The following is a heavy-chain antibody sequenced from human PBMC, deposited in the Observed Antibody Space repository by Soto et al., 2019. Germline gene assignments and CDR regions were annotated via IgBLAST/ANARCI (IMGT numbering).Heavy chain of an antibody. CDR3: TGRNFDY. CDR2: IKSKTDGGTT. CDR1: GFPFSNAW. V-gene: IGHV3-15*01. Sequence: EVQLVESGGGLVKPGGSLRLSCAASGFPFSNAWMTWVRQAPGKGLEWVGRIKSKTDGGTTDYAAPVKGRFIISRDDSTNTLYLQMNSLKIEDTSVYHCTGRNFDYWGLGTLVTVSS. J-gene: IGHJ4*02.